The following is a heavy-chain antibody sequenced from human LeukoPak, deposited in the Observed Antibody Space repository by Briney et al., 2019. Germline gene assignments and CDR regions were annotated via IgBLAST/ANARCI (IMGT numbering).Heavy chain of an antibody. J-gene: IGHJ4*02. D-gene: IGHD6-19*01. CDR2: ISPVSSYT. CDR1: GFSFNSYT. V-gene: IGHV3-21*01. CDR3: AREEAVAGTVPDY. Sequence: GGSLRLSCLASGFSFNSYTMNWVREAPGKGLEWVSTISPVSSYTWYAESVKGRFTISRDNAKNSLYLQMNSLRAEDTAVYYCAREEAVAGTVPDYWGQGTLVTVSS.